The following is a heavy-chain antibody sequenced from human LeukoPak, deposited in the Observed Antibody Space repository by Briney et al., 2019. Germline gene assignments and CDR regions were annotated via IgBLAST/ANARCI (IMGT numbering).Heavy chain of an antibody. D-gene: IGHD3-16*02. CDR1: GFTFSSYA. Sequence: GGSLRLSCAASGFTFSSYAMHWVRQAPGKGLEWVAVISYDGSNKYYADSVKGRFTTSRDNSKNTLYLQMNSLRAEDTAVYYCARGSYDYVWGSYRSNNWFDPWGQGTLVTVSS. J-gene: IGHJ5*02. CDR2: ISYDGSNK. CDR3: ARGSYDYVWGSYRSNNWFDP. V-gene: IGHV3-30*04.